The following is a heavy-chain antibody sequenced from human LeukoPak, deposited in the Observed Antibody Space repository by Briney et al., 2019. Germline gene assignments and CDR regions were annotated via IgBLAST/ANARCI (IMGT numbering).Heavy chain of an antibody. CDR2: INPSGGST. V-gene: IGHV1-46*01. J-gene: IGHJ6*03. D-gene: IGHD6-13*01. CDR3: ARPAAARRNYYYMDV. CDR1: GYTFTSYY. Sequence: GASVKVSCKASGYTFTSYYMHWVRQAPGQGLEWMGIINPSGGSTSYAQKFQGRVTMTRDMSTSTVYMELGSLRSEDTAVYYCARPAAARRNYYYMDVWGKGTTVTVSS.